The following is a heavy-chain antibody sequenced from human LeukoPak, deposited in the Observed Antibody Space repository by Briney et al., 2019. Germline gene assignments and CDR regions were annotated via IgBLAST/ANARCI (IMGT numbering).Heavy chain of an antibody. CDR2: ISSSSSTI. CDR3: ARARGYSYATNAFDI. J-gene: IGHJ3*02. V-gene: IGHV3-48*04. D-gene: IGHD5-18*01. Sequence: GGSLRLSCAASGFTFSSYSMNWVRQAPGKGLEWVSYISSSSSTIYYADSVKGRFTISRDNAENSLYLQMNSLRAEDTALYHCARARGYSYATNAFDIWGQGTMVTVSS. CDR1: GFTFSSYS.